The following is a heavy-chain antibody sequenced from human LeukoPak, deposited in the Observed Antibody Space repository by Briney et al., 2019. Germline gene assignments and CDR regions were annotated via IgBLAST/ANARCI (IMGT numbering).Heavy chain of an antibody. Sequence: PGGSLRLSCAFSGFTSNWMSWSRQAPGKGLEWVASINSDGSEGYYADVVKGRFTISRDNAKNSLYLQINSLRAEDTAVYYCARSSYSSSSSVWGQGTMVTVSS. D-gene: IGHD6-6*01. CDR2: INSDGSEG. CDR3: ARSSYSSSSSV. J-gene: IGHJ3*01. CDR1: GFTSNW. V-gene: IGHV3-7*03.